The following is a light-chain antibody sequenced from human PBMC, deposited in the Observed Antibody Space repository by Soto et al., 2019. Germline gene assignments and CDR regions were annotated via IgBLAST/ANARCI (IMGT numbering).Light chain of an antibody. CDR3: QQYDSSPWT. CDR1: QSVRSSF. V-gene: IGKV3-20*01. Sequence: ESVLTQSPGTLSLSPGERATLSCRASQSVRSSFLAWYQLKPGQAPRLLIYGASSRATGIPDRFSGSGSGRDFTLTISRLEPEDFAVYSCQQYDSSPWTFGQGTKVEIK. CDR2: GAS. J-gene: IGKJ1*01.